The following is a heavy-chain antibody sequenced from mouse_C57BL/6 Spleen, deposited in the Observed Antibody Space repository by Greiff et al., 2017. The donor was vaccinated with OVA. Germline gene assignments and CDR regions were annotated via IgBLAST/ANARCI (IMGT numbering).Heavy chain of an antibody. CDR2: IHPSDSDT. CDR1: GYTFTSYW. CDR3: AIRSDGYYGGFAY. D-gene: IGHD2-3*01. Sequence: QVQLKQPGAELVKPGASVKVSCKASGYTFTSYWMHWVKQRPGQGLEWIGRIHPSDSDTNYNQKFKGKATLTVDKSSSTAYMQLSSLTSEDSAVYYCAIRSDGYYGGFAYWGQGTLVTVSA. J-gene: IGHJ3*01. V-gene: IGHV1-74*01.